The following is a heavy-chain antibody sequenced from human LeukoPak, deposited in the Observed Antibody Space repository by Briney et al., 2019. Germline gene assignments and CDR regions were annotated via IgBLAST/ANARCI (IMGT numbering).Heavy chain of an antibody. Sequence: SVKVSCKASGGTFSSYAISWVRQAPGQGLEWMGGIIPIFGTANYAQKFQGRVTITADESTSTAYMELSSLRSEDTAVYYCARDPRVAAADDWFDPWGQGTLVTVSS. D-gene: IGHD6-13*01. CDR2: IIPIFGTA. CDR1: GGTFSSYA. V-gene: IGHV1-69*01. CDR3: ARDPRVAAADDWFDP. J-gene: IGHJ5*02.